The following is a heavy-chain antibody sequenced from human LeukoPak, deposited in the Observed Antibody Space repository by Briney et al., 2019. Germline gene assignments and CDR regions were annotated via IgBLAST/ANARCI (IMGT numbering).Heavy chain of an antibody. D-gene: IGHD7-27*01. CDR1: GGSISSYY. V-gene: IGHV4-59*01. J-gene: IGHJ4*02. CDR2: IYYSEST. Sequence: PSETLSLTCTVSGGSISSYYWSWIRQPPGKGLEWIGYIYYSESTNYNPSLKSRVTISVDTSKNQFSLKLSSVTAADTAVYYCARLTGSPWYWGQGTLVTVSS. CDR3: ARLTGSPWY.